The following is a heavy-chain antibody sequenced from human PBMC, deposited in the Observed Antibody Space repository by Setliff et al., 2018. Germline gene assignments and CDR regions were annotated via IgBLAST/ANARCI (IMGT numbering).Heavy chain of an antibody. D-gene: IGHD2-15*01. V-gene: IGHV3-23*01. CDR1: GFTFSSYA. CDR2: ISDTGGINQ. J-gene: IGHJ4*02. Sequence: GGSLRLSCAVSGFTFSSYAMSWVRQAPGKGLEWVSSISDTGGINQYYAESVKGRFAISRDISKNTLYLQMNSLRAEDSAIYYCASSCSGSSCYAGLDYWGQGTLVTVS. CDR3: ASSCSGSSCYAGLDY.